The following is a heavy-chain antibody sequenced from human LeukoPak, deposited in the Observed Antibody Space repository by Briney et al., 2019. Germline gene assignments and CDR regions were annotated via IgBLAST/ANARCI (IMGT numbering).Heavy chain of an antibody. Sequence: GGSLRLSCAASGFTFEDYAMHWVRQAPGKGLEWVSGISWNSGSILYVDSVKGRFTICRDNAKNSLYLQMNSLRAEDTAFYYCAKDLSRRWYKYFHHWGQGTMVTVSS. D-gene: IGHD6-13*01. J-gene: IGHJ1*01. CDR3: AKDLSRRWYKYFHH. CDR1: GFTFEDYA. CDR2: ISWNSGSI. V-gene: IGHV3-9*01.